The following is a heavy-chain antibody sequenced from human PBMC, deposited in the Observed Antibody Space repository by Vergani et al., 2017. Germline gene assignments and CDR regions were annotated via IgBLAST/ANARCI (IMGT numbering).Heavy chain of an antibody. CDR2: ISYDGSNK. V-gene: IGHV3-30-3*01. CDR1: GFTFSSYA. Sequence: QVQLVESGGGVVQPGRSLRLSCAASGFTFSSYAMHWVRQAPGKGLEWVAVISYDGSNKYYADSVKGRFTISRDNSKNTLYLQMNSLRAEDTAVYYCARGRSSSGGGGYFDYWGQGTLVTV. D-gene: IGHD6-19*01. J-gene: IGHJ4*02. CDR3: ARGRSSSGGGGYFDY.